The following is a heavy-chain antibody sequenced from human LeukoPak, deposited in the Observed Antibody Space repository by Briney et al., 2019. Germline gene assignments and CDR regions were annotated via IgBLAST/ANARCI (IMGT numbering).Heavy chain of an antibody. Sequence: PGGSLRLSCAASGFTFSNAWMSWVRQAPGKGLEGGGRIKSKTDGGTTDYAAPVKGRLTISRDDSKNTLYLQMNSLKTEDTAVYYCTTGDYDFWSGYRDYWGQGTLVTVSS. J-gene: IGHJ4*02. V-gene: IGHV3-15*01. CDR2: IKSKTDGGTT. D-gene: IGHD3-3*01. CDR3: TTGDYDFWSGYRDY. CDR1: GFTFSNAW.